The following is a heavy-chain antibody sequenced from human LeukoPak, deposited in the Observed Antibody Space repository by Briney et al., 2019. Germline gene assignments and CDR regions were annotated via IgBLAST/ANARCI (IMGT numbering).Heavy chain of an antibody. J-gene: IGHJ4*02. Sequence: GGSLRLSCAASGFTFSRYGMHWVRQAPGKGLEWAAVISYDGSNKYYADSVKGRFTISRDNSKNTLYLQMNSLRAEDTAVYYCASRAIAVANARGQGTLVTVSS. D-gene: IGHD6-19*01. CDR2: ISYDGSNK. CDR3: ASRAIAVANA. V-gene: IGHV3-30*03. CDR1: GFTFSRYG.